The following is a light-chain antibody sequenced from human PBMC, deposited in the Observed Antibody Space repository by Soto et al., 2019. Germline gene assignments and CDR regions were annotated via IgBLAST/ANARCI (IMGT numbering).Light chain of an antibody. V-gene: IGKV1-5*03. CDR1: QSISDW. J-gene: IGKJ5*01. CDR2: KAS. Sequence: DIQMTQSPSTLSASVGERVTITCRASQSISDWLAWYQQKPGKAPKLLIYKASNVESGVPSRFSGSGSGTEFTLTISSLQPDDFATYYCQQYHSYPLTFGQGKRLEIK. CDR3: QQYHSYPLT.